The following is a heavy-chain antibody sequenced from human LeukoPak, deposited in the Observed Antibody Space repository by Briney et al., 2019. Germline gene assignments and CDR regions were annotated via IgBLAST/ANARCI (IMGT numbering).Heavy chain of an antibody. J-gene: IGHJ6*02. CDR3: ARGTTRGPTDGMDV. Sequence: SETLSLTCTISGGSISTYYWSWIRQPPGKGLEWIGYIYYTGSTNYNPSLKSRVTFSVDTSKNQFSLKLSSVTAADTAVYYCARGTTRGPTDGMDVWGQGTTVTVSS. CDR1: GGSISTYY. D-gene: IGHD1-1*01. V-gene: IGHV4-59*01. CDR2: IYYTGST.